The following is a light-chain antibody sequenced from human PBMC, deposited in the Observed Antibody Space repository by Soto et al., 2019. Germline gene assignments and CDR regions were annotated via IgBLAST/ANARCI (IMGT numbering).Light chain of an antibody. V-gene: IGLV1-44*01. CDR3: AVWHDSLKVV. Sequence: QSVLTQPPSASGTPGQRVTISCSGSSSNIGSNTVSWYQQLPGTAPKLLISSNNQRPSGVPDRFSGSKSGTSASLAISGPQSEDEADYYCAVWHDSLKVVFGGGTKLTVL. J-gene: IGLJ2*01. CDR2: SNN. CDR1: SSNIGSNT.